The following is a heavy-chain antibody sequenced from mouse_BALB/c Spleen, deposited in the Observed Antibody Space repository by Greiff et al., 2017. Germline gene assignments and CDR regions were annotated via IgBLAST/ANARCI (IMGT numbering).Heavy chain of an antibody. D-gene: IGHD4-1*01. CDR1: GFNIKDTY. Sequence: VQLQQSGAELVKPGASVKLSCTASGFNIKDTYMHWVKQRPEQGLEWIGRIDPANGNTKYDPKFQGKATITADTSSNTAYLQLSSLTSEDTAVYYCVPWDVEGYYFDDWGQGTTRTVSS. CDR2: IDPANGNT. V-gene: IGHV14-3*02. CDR3: VPWDVEGYYFDD. J-gene: IGHJ2*01.